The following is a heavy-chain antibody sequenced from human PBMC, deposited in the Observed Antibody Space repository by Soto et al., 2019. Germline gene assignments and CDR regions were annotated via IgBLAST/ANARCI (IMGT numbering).Heavy chain of an antibody. Sequence: SETLSLTCPVSGGSISSGDYYWSWIRQPPGKGLEWIGYIYHSGSTYYNPSLKSRVTVSVDTSKNQFSLKLSSVTAADTAVYYCARHPSDFWFDPWGQGTLVTVSS. CDR2: IYHSGST. J-gene: IGHJ5*02. CDR1: GGSISSGDYY. CDR3: ARHPSDFWFDP. V-gene: IGHV4-30-2*03. D-gene: IGHD2-21*02.